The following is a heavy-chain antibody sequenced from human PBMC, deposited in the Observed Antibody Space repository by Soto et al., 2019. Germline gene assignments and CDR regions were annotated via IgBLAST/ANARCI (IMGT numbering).Heavy chain of an antibody. D-gene: IGHD6-19*01. Sequence: QVQLVQSGAEVKKPGSSVKVSCKTSGDTFSDYAISWVREAPGQGLEWMGGFLPIFRSANYAQKFQDRVTITADESTGTSYMEVSSLRPQDTAVYYCATTLRPGVAVAEDYQYYYGMDVWGQGTSVIVSS. J-gene: IGHJ6*02. CDR2: FLPIFRSA. CDR3: ATTLRPGVAVAEDYQYYYGMDV. V-gene: IGHV1-69*01. CDR1: GDTFSDYA.